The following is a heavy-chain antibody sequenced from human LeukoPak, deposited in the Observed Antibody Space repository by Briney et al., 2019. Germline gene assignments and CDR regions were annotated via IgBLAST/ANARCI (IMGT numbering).Heavy chain of an antibody. CDR3: ARDRSDYGDYRCMDV. CDR1: GFTFSSYG. V-gene: IGHV3-30*03. D-gene: IGHD4-17*01. J-gene: IGHJ6*02. Sequence: GGSLRLSCAASGFTFSSYGMHWVRQAPGKGLEWVAVISYDGSNKYYADSVKGRFTISRDNSKNTLYLQMNSLRAEDTAVYYCARDRSDYGDYRCMDVWGQGTTVTVSS. CDR2: ISYDGSNK.